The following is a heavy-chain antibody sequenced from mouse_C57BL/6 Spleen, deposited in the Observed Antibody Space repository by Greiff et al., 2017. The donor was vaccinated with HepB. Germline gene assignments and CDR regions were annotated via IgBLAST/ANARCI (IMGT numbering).Heavy chain of an antibody. CDR3: ATGPYYYGSRPRFAY. Sequence: VQLQQSGPELVKPGASVKIPCKASGYTFTDYNMDWVKQSHGKSLEWIGDINPNNGGTIYNQKFKGKATLTVDKSSSTAYMELRSLTSEDTAVYYCATGPYYYGSRPRFAYWGQGTLVTVSA. CDR1: GYTFTDYN. J-gene: IGHJ3*01. V-gene: IGHV1-18*01. D-gene: IGHD1-1*01. CDR2: INPNNGGT.